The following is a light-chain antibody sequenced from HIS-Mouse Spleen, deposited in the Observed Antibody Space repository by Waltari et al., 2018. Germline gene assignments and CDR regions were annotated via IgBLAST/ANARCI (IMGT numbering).Light chain of an antibody. J-gene: IGKJ1*01. Sequence: AIQLTQSPSSLSASVGDRVPITCRASQGISSALAWYQQKPGKAPKLLIYDASSLESGVPSRFSGSGSGTDFTLTISSLQPDDFATYYCQQYNSYTWTFGQGTKVEIK. V-gene: IGKV1-13*02. CDR2: DAS. CDR1: QGISSA. CDR3: QQYNSYTWT.